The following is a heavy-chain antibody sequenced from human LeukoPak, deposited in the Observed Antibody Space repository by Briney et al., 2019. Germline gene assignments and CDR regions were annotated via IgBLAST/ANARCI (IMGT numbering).Heavy chain of an antibody. CDR2: ISYDGSKK. D-gene: IGHD1-1*01. CDR3: ARASGTDRNSDFYYMDV. CDR1: GFTFDRYA. Sequence: GGSLRLSCAGSGFTFDRYAMHWVRQAPGKGLEWQSIISYDGSKKYDADSVKGRFSISRDNSKNTLYLQLNSLRSDDTAVYSCARASGTDRNSDFYYMDVWGKGTTVTVSS. V-gene: IGHV3-30*04. J-gene: IGHJ6*03.